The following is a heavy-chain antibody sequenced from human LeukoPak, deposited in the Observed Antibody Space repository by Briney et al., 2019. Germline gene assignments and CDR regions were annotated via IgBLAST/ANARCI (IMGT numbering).Heavy chain of an antibody. D-gene: IGHD1-26*01. J-gene: IGHJ3*02. CDR2: IYSGGST. V-gene: IGHV3-53*01. CDR3: ARGGSYLSAFDI. CDR1: GFTISSNY. Sequence: PGGSLRLSCAASGFTISSNYMSWVRQAPGKGLEWVSIIYSGGSTFYADSVKGRFTISRDNSKNTLYLQMNSLRAEDTAVYYCARGGSYLSAFDIWGQGTMVTVSS.